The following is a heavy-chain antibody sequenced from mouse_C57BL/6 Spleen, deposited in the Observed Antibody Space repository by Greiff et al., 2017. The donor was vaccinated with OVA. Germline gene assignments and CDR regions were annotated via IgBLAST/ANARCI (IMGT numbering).Heavy chain of an antibody. CDR3: ARRDYYGSSYLYYFDY. J-gene: IGHJ3*01. CDR2: IYPRDGST. V-gene: IGHV1-85*01. D-gene: IGHD1-1*01. CDR1: GYTFTSYD. Sequence: VKLQESGPELVKPGASVKLSCKASGYTFTSYDINWVKQRPGQGLEWIGWIYPRDGSTKYNEKFKGKATLTVDTSSSTAYMELHSLTSEDSAVYFCARRDYYGSSYLYYFDYWGQGTLVTVSA.